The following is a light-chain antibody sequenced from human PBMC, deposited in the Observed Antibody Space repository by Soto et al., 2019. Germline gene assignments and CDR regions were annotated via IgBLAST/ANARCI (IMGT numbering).Light chain of an antibody. CDR2: GAS. J-gene: IGKJ2*01. CDR3: QQYGSSPQT. Sequence: EIVLTQSPGTLSLSPGERATLSCRASQSVSGSYLAWYQQLPGQAPRLLIYGASSRATGIPDRFSGSGSGTDFTLTISRLEPEDFAVYYCQQYGSSPQTFGQGTKLEIK. CDR1: QSVSGSY. V-gene: IGKV3-20*01.